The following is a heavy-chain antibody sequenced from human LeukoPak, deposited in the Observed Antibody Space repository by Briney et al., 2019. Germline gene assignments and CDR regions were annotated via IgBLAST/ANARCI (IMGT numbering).Heavy chain of an antibody. CDR2: ISSSGSTI. CDR3: ARGFSGWALGY. D-gene: IGHD6-19*01. Sequence: GGSLRLSCAASGFTFSSYEMNWVRQAPGKGLEWVSYISSSGSTIYYADYVKGRFTISRDNAKNSLYLQMNSLRSEDTAVYYCARGFSGWALGYWGQGTLVIVSS. CDR1: GFTFSSYE. J-gene: IGHJ4*02. V-gene: IGHV3-48*03.